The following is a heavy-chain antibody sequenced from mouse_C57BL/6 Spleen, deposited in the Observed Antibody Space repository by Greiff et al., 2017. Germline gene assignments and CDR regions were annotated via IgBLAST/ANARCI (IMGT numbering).Heavy chain of an antibody. CDR1: GYTFTSYW. J-gene: IGHJ1*03. Sequence: QVQLQQPGAELVKPGASVKVSCKASGYTFTSYWMHWVKQRPGQGLEWIGRIHPSDSDTNYNQKFKGKVTLTVDKSSSTAYMQLNSLTSEDSAVYYCAIAYYSNSHWYFDVWGTGTTVTVSS. CDR3: AIAYYSNSHWYFDV. D-gene: IGHD2-5*01. V-gene: IGHV1-74*01. CDR2: IHPSDSDT.